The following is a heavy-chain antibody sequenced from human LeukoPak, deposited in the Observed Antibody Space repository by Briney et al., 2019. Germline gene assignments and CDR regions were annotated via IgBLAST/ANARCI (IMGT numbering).Heavy chain of an antibody. CDR2: INPNSGGT. V-gene: IGHV1-2*02. D-gene: IGHD6-13*01. Sequence: ASVKVSCKASGYTFTGYYMHWVRQAPGQGLEWMGWINPNSGGTNYAQKFQGRVTMTRDTSISTAYMELSRLRSDDTAVYYCARVHRIYSSSWYMMGSFDYWGQGTLVTVSS. CDR3: ARVHRIYSSSWYMMGSFDY. J-gene: IGHJ4*02. CDR1: GYTFTGYY.